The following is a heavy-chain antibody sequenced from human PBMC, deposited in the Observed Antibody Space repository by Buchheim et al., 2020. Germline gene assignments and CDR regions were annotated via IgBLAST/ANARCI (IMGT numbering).Heavy chain of an antibody. Sequence: EVQLLEFGGGLVQPGGSLRLSCAASGFTFSNYAFSWVRQVPGRGLECVAATSGRGDETFYADFVKGRFTISKDFSKNTLFLQMNSLRAEDTAVYYCARADGRGWCSYDYWGQGTL. D-gene: IGHD2-8*01. CDR3: ARADGRGWCSYDY. CDR1: GFTFSNYA. V-gene: IGHV3-23*01. CDR2: TSGRGDET. J-gene: IGHJ4*02.